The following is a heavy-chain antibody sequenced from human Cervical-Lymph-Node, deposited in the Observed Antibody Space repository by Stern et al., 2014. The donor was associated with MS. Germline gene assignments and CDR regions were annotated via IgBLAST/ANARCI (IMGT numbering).Heavy chain of an antibody. CDR3: ARDDTYYYDSSGYN. Sequence: VQLVESGAEVKKPGSSVKVSCKASGGTFSSYTISWVRQAPGQGLEWMGRIIPILGIANYAQKFQGRVTITADKSTSTAYMELSSLRSEDTAVYYCARDDTYYYDSSGYNWGQGTLVTVSS. D-gene: IGHD3-22*01. CDR1: GGTFSSYT. CDR2: IIPILGIA. J-gene: IGHJ4*02. V-gene: IGHV1-69*09.